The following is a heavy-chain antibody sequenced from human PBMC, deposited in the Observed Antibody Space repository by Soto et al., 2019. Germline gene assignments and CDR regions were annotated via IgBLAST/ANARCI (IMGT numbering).Heavy chain of an antibody. CDR1: GGSISSSSYY. Sequence: SETLSLTCNVSGGSISSSSYYWGWIRQPPGKGLEWIGSIYYSGSTYYNPSLKSRVTISVDTSKNQFSLKLSSVTAADTAVYYCARHLKSASMTTDYWGQGTLVTVSS. J-gene: IGHJ4*02. D-gene: IGHD2-2*01. CDR2: IYYSGST. V-gene: IGHV4-39*01. CDR3: ARHLKSASMTTDY.